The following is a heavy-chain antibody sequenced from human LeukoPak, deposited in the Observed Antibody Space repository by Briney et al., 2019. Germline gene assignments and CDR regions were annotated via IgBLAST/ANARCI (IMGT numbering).Heavy chain of an antibody. CDR2: VYPIDSDT. Sequence: PGESLKTSCKASGYSFTSFWIGWVRQMPGKGLEWMGIVYPIDSDTRYSPSFQGQVTISADKSISTTYLQWSSLRASGTAMYYCARYSGYDGFAFWGQGTLVTVSS. D-gene: IGHD5-12*01. CDR1: GYSFTSFW. V-gene: IGHV5-51*01. CDR3: ARYSGYDGFAF. J-gene: IGHJ4*02.